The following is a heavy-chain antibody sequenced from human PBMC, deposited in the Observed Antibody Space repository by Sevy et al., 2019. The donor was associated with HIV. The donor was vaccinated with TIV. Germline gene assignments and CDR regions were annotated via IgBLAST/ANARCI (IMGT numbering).Heavy chain of an antibody. D-gene: IGHD3-3*01. CDR2: ISYDGSNK. CDR3: AREHPTEWSPLSGHYFDY. V-gene: IGHV3-30-3*01. Sequence: GGSLRLSCAASGFTFSSYAMHWVRQAPGKGLEWVAVISYDGSNKYYADSVKGRFTISRDNSKNTLYLQMNSLRAEDTAVYYCAREHPTEWSPLSGHYFDYWGQGTLVTVSS. J-gene: IGHJ4*02. CDR1: GFTFSSYA.